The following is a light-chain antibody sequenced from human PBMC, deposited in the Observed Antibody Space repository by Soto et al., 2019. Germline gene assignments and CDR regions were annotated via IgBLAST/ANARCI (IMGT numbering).Light chain of an antibody. J-gene: IGKJ4*01. CDR1: QSVSSN. CDR2: GAS. CDR3: QQYNKWPPVT. Sequence: EIVMTQSPATLSVSPGERATLSCRASQSVSSNLAWYQQKPGQAPRLLIHGASTRAPGIPVRFSGSGSGTEFTLTIGSLQSEDFAVYYCQQYNKWPPVTFGGGTKVEIK. V-gene: IGKV3-15*01.